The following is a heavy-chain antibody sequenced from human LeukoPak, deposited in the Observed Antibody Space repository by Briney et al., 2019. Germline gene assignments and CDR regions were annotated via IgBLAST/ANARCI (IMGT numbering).Heavy chain of an antibody. Sequence: SGGSLRLSCAASGFTFNNHWMSWVRQAPGKGLEWVANIKQDGSEKYYVDSVKGRFTISRDNAENSLYLQMNSLRAEDTAVYYCARDKIVGATVLDYWGQGSLVTVSS. V-gene: IGHV3-7*03. CDR1: GFTFNNHW. CDR2: IKQDGSEK. CDR3: ARDKIVGATVLDY. D-gene: IGHD1-26*01. J-gene: IGHJ4*02.